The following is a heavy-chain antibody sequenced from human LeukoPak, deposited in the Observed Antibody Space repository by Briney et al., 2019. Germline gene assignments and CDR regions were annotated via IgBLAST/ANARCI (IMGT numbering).Heavy chain of an antibody. CDR2: IYYSGST. CDR3: ARGIAVAGPRGDYYYYRMDV. CDR1: GGSISSGGYY. V-gene: IGHV4-31*03. J-gene: IGHJ6*04. D-gene: IGHD6-19*01. Sequence: ASETLSLTCTVSGGSISSGGYYWSWIRQHPGKGLEWIGYIYYSGSTYYNPSLKSRVTISVDTSKNQFSLKLSSVTAADTAVYYCARGIAVAGPRGDYYYYRMDVWGKGTTVTVSS.